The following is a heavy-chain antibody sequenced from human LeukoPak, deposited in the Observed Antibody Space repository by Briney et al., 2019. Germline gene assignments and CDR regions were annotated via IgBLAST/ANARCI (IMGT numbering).Heavy chain of an antibody. CDR3: ARGPWQQLGYYYYYMDV. D-gene: IGHD6-13*01. Sequence: ASVKVSCKASGYTFNGYYIHWVRQAPGQGLEWMGWINPNSGGTNYAQKFQGRVTMTRNTSISTAYMELSSLRSEDTAVYYCARGPWQQLGYYYYYMDVWGKGTTVTISS. CDR1: GYTFNGYY. CDR2: INPNSGGT. V-gene: IGHV1-2*02. J-gene: IGHJ6*03.